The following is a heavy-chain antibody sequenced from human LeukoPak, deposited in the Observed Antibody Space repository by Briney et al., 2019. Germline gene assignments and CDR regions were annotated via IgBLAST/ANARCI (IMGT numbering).Heavy chain of an antibody. Sequence: PSETLSLTCTVSGGSIGSSSYYWGWIRQPPGKGLEWIGSIYYSGSTYYNPSLKSRVTISVDTSKNQFSLKLSSVTAADTAVYHCARHTITMIVVVFDYWGQGTLVTVSS. V-gene: IGHV4-39*01. D-gene: IGHD3-22*01. CDR2: IYYSGST. CDR1: GGSIGSSSYY. J-gene: IGHJ4*02. CDR3: ARHTITMIVVVFDY.